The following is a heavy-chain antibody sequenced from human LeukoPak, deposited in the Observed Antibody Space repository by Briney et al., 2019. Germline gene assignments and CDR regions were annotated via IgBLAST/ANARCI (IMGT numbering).Heavy chain of an antibody. J-gene: IGHJ6*03. Sequence: SETLSLTCTVSGGSISSYYWSWIRQPPGKGLEWIGYIYYSGSTNYNPSLKSRVTISVDTSKNQFSLKLSSVTAADTAVYYCARATGIINYVPYYYYMDVWGKGTTVTVSS. D-gene: IGHD1-1*01. CDR3: ARATGIINYVPYYYYMDV. V-gene: IGHV4-59*01. CDR2: IYYSGST. CDR1: GGSISSYY.